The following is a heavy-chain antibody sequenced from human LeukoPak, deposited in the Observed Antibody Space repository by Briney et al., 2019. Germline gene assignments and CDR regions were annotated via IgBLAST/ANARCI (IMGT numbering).Heavy chain of an antibody. Sequence: SETLSLTCTVSDGSISSSSYYWGWIRQPPGKGLEWIGTIYYSGSTYYNPSLKSRVTISVDTSMNQFSLKLSSVTAADTAVCYCASTYCSGGSCYSPLDYWGQGTLVTVSS. CDR2: IYYSGST. D-gene: IGHD2-15*01. J-gene: IGHJ4*02. V-gene: IGHV4-39*01. CDR3: ASTYCSGGSCYSPLDY. CDR1: DGSISSSSYY.